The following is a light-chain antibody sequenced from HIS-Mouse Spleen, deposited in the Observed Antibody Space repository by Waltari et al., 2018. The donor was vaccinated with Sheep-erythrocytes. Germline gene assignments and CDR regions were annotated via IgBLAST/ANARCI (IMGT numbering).Light chain of an antibody. J-gene: IGLJ2*01. Sequence: QSALTQPRSVSGSPGQSVTISCTGTSSDVGGYNYVSWYQQHPGKAPKRMIYDVSKRPPGVPDRFSGSKSGNTASLTISGLQAEDEADYYCCSYAGSYTFVVFGGGTKLTVL. CDR2: DVS. CDR3: CSYAGSYTFVV. V-gene: IGLV2-11*01. CDR1: SSDVGGYNY.